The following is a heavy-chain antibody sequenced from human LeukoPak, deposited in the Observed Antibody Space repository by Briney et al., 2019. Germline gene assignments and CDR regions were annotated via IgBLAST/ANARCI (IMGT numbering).Heavy chain of an antibody. CDR1: GFTFSSYW. CDR3: ARSHYYDSSGYFSYYYGLDV. V-gene: IGHV3-74*01. J-gene: IGHJ6*02. Sequence: GGSLRLSCAASGFTFSSYWMHWVRQAPGKGLVWVSRINSDGSGTRYADSVKGQFTISRDNAKNTLYLQMNSLRAEDTAVYYCARSHYYDSSGYFSYYYGLDVWGQGTTVTVSS. D-gene: IGHD3-22*01. CDR2: INSDGSGT.